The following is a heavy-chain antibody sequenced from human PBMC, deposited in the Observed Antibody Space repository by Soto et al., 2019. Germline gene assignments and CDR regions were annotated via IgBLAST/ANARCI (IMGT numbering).Heavy chain of an antibody. J-gene: IGHJ4*02. CDR3: ARLGYYHSGGPP. V-gene: IGHV4-34*01. D-gene: IGHD3-22*01. CDR2: VNDGGRP. CDR1: GGSFSAYY. Sequence: QVQLQQWGAGLLKPSETLSLTCAVYGGSFSAYYWSWIRQPPGKGLEWIGEVNDGGRPNYSVSLKSQLTISLDTSKNQFSLKLSSVTAADTAVYYCARLGYYHSGGPPWGQGTLVTVSS.